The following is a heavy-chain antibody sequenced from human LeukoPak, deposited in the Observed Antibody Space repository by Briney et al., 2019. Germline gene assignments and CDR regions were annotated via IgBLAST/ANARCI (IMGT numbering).Heavy chain of an antibody. J-gene: IGHJ3*02. CDR1: GGTFSSYA. CDR3: ARHYYDSSGKSPPGGFDI. CDR2: IIPILGIA. V-gene: IGHV1-69*04. Sequence: SVKVSCKASGGTFSSYAISWVRQAPGQGLEWMGRIIPILGIANYAQKFQGRVTITADKSTSTAYMELSSLRSEDTAVYYCARHYYDSSGKSPPGGFDIWGQGTMVAVSS. D-gene: IGHD3-22*01.